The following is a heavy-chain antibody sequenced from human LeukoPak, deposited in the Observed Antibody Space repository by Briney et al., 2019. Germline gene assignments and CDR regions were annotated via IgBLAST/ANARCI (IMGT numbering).Heavy chain of an antibody. D-gene: IGHD5-24*01. J-gene: IGHJ4*02. CDR2: IYSGGTT. Sequence: GGSLRLSCAASGFNVTTNYMSWVRQAPGKGLEWVSVIYSGGTTYYADSVKGRFTISRDISKNTLSLQMNSLRAEDRAVYYCARGRPDGYNLGYWGQGPLVAVSS. CDR3: ARGRPDGYNLGY. CDR1: GFNVTTNY. V-gene: IGHV3-53*01.